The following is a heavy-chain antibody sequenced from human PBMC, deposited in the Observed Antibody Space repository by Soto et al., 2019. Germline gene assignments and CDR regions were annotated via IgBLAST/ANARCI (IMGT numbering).Heavy chain of an antibody. D-gene: IGHD6-19*01. J-gene: IGHJ4*02. CDR3: ARDGAVAGDSNFDY. CDR1: GYPFTSFA. Sequence: GSVKGYFKTSGYPFTSFAIHFVRQAPGQGLEWMGWINAGNGNIKHSQKFQHRVTITRDTSASTAYMELSSLRFEDTAVYYCARDGAVAGDSNFDYWGQGTLVTVSS. CDR2: INAGNGNI. V-gene: IGHV1-3*01.